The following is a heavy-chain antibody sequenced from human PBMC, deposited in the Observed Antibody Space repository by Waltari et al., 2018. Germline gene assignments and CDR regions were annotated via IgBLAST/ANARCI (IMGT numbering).Heavy chain of an antibody. CDR2: FYAEDGKT. V-gene: IGHV1-24*01. CDR3: AYRAAAAKGWFDP. Sequence: VQLVQSGAEVKTPGSSVTVSCKVSGYTLTDLSMHWVRQAPGKGLEWMGGFYAEDGKTIYAQKCQGRVTMTEDTTTDTAYMGLRSLRSEDAAVYYCAYRAAAAKGWFDPWGQGTLVTVSS. J-gene: IGHJ5*02. D-gene: IGHD6-13*01. CDR1: GYTLTDLS.